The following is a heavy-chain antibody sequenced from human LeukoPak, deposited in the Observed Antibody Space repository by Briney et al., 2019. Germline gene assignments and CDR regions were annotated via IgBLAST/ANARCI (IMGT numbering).Heavy chain of an antibody. D-gene: IGHD3-10*01. CDR1: GFTFSTYA. CDR2: FSGSGNNT. J-gene: IGHJ4*02. CDR3: AKDPYGSGSYYHSFDY. V-gene: IGHV3-23*01. Sequence: GGSLRLSCAASGFTFSTYAMSWVRQAPGKGLEWVSGFSGSGNNTYYADSVKGRFTISRDNSKNTLYLQMNSLRAEDTAVYYCAKDPYGSGSYYHSFDYWGQGTLSPSPQ.